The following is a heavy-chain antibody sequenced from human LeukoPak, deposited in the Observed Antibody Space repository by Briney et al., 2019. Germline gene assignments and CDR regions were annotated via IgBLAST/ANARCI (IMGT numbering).Heavy chain of an antibody. Sequence: GGSLRLSCAASGFTFSGFGIHWVRQAPGKGLEWVAVISKDGSIEYYADFVKGRFTISRDNSKNTMYLQINSLRAEDTAVYYCARDIWSGDYKYFDYWGQGTLVTVSS. J-gene: IGHJ4*02. CDR2: ISKDGSIE. CDR1: GFTFSGFG. V-gene: IGHV3-30*03. CDR3: ARDIWSGDYKYFDY. D-gene: IGHD3-3*01.